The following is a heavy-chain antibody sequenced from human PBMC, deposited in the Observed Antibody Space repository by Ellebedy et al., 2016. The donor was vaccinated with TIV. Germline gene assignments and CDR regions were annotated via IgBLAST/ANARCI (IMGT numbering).Heavy chain of an antibody. V-gene: IGHV3-23*01. CDR3: ARNESVVSATQPGGLFDY. CDR2: ISGRGGST. Sequence: PGGSLRLSCAASGFTVSSNYMSRVRQAPGKGLEWVSTISGRGGSTYYTDSVKGRFTISRDNSKNTLYLQMNSLRVEDTAVYYCARNESVVSATQPGGLFDYWGQGTLVTVSS. D-gene: IGHD2-15*01. J-gene: IGHJ4*02. CDR1: GFTVSSNY.